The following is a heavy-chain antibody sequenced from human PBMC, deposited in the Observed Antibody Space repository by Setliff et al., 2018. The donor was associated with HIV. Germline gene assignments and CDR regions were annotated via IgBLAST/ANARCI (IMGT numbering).Heavy chain of an antibody. CDR1: GGSISSHY. D-gene: IGHD5-18*01. J-gene: IGHJ4*02. V-gene: IGHV4-59*11. CDR2: ISYSGIT. Sequence: SETLSLTCTVSGGSISSHYWSWIRQPPGKGPEWIGYISYSGITNYNPSLKSRVTMSLDTSKNHFSLKLSSVTAADTAVYYCARDRYSYGRSYFDYWGQGTLVTVSS. CDR3: ARDRYSYGRSYFDY.